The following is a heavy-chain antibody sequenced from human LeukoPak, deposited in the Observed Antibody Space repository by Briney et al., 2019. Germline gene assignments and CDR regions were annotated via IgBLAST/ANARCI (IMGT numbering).Heavy chain of an antibody. CDR1: GFIFSNYW. Sequence: PGGSLRLSCAASGFIFSNYWMHWVRQAPGKGLVWVSRINEGGSVTDYADSVKGRFTISRDNAKNTLYLEMNSLRAEDTAVYYCSRDLRGRDDYWGQGTLVSVSS. J-gene: IGHJ4*02. CDR3: SRDLRGRDDY. CDR2: INEGGSVT. D-gene: IGHD5-24*01. V-gene: IGHV3-74*01.